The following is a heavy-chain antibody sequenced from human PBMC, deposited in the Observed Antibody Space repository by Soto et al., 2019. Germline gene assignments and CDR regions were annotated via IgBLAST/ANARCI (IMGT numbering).Heavy chain of an antibody. CDR1: GFTFSSYA. V-gene: IGHV3-23*01. J-gene: IGHJ4*02. Sequence: LRLSCAASGFTFSSYAMSWVRQAPGKGLGWVSAISGSGGSTYYADSVKGRFTISRDNSKNTLYLQMNSLRAEDTAVYYCAKEVYYGGGYYHFDYWGQGTLVTVSS. CDR2: ISGSGGST. D-gene: IGHD3-22*01. CDR3: AKEVYYGGGYYHFDY.